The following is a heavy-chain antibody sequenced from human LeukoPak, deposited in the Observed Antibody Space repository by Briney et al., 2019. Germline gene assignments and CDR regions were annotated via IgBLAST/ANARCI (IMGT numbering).Heavy chain of an antibody. CDR3: AKDKGGRRIYFDY. D-gene: IGHD1-26*01. V-gene: IGHV3-30*02. CDR1: GFTFSNYG. J-gene: IGHJ4*02. CDR2: IRYDGSNK. Sequence: PGGSLRPSCAVSGFTFSNYGLLCVRQAPGKGLEWVALIRYDGSNKYYADSVKGRFNISIDISKNTLYLQMNSLRAEDTALYYRAKDKGGRRIYFDYWGQGTLVTVSS.